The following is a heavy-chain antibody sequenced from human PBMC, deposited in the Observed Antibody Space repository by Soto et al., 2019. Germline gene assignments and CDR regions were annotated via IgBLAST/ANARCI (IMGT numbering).Heavy chain of an antibody. CDR2: ISGSGGRT. CDR1: GFTFSTYV. D-gene: IGHD2-15*01. V-gene: IGHV3-23*01. CDR3: AKGVSGGYCFDY. Sequence: EVQLLESGGGLVQPGGSLRLSCGASGFTFSTYVMSWVRQAPGKGLEWVSGISGSGGRTFHADSVKGRFTISRDDSKNTLYLQMNSLRAEDTAVYYCAKGVSGGYCFDYWGQGTLVTVSS. J-gene: IGHJ4*02.